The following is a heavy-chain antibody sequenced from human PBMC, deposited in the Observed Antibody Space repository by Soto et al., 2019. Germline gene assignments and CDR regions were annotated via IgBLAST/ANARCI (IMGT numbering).Heavy chain of an antibody. CDR3: AKVRNYYESSGYDY. V-gene: IGHV3-23*01. J-gene: IGHJ4*02. CDR2: IIGSGGST. CDR1: GFTFNSYA. D-gene: IGHD3-22*01. Sequence: EVQLLESGGGLVQPGGSLRLSCAASGFTFNSYAMSWVRQAPGKGLEWVSTIIGSGGSTYYADSVKGRFSVSRDNSKNTLYLQMNSLRAEDTAVYYCAKVRNYYESSGYDYWGQGTLVTVSS.